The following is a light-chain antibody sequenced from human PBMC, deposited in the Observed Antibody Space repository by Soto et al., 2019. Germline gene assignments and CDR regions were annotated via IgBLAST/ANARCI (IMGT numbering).Light chain of an antibody. CDR1: SCDVGGYNY. J-gene: IGLJ1*01. Sequence: SVLTQPRSVSGSPGQSVTISCTGTSCDVGGYNYVSWYQQHPGKAPKLMIYDVSKRPSGVPDRFSGSKSGNTASLTISGLQAEDEADYYCCSYAGSPYVFGTGTKVTVL. CDR2: DVS. CDR3: CSYAGSPYV. V-gene: IGLV2-11*01.